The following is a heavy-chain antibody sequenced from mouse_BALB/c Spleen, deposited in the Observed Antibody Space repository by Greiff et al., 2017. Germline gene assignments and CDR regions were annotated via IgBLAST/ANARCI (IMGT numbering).Heavy chain of an antibody. CDR1: GYTFTDYA. CDR2: ISTYYGDA. V-gene: IGHV1S137*01. CDR3: ARGGDYDSFAY. Sequence: VQLQESGAELVRPGVSVKISCKGSGYTFTDYAMHWVKQSHAKSLEWIGVISTYYGDASYNQKFKGKATMTVDKSSSTAYMELARLTSEDSAIYYCARGGDYDSFAYWGQGTLVTVSA. J-gene: IGHJ3*01. D-gene: IGHD2-4*01.